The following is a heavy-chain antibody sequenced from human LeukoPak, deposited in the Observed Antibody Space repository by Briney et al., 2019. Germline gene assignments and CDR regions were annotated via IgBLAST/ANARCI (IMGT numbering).Heavy chain of an antibody. J-gene: IGHJ6*03. D-gene: IGHD3-22*01. CDR3: ARLGPYYYDSSGYYLGYYYYYMDV. CDR2: IYHSGST. V-gene: IGHV4-38-2*01. CDR1: DYSISSGYY. Sequence: SETLSLTCAVSDYSISSGYYWGWIRQPPGKGLEWIGSIYHSGSTYYNPSLKSRVTISVDTSKNQFSLKLSSVTAADTAVYYCARLGPYYYDSSGYYLGYYYYYMDVWGKGTTVTVSS.